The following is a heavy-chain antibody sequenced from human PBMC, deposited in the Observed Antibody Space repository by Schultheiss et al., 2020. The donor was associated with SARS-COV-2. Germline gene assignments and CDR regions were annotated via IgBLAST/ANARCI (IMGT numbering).Heavy chain of an antibody. D-gene: IGHD1-14*01. V-gene: IGHV3-21*06. CDR1: GFTFSSYT. CDR3: ARDHPYNNNYYFDY. CDR2: ISRAGTSI. J-gene: IGHJ4*02. Sequence: GGSLRLSCAVSGFTFSSYTMNWVRQAPGEGLEWVSSISRAGTSIYYADSVKGRFTISRDNAKSSLYLQMNSLRDTDTAVYYCARDHPYNNNYYFDYWGQGTLVTVSS.